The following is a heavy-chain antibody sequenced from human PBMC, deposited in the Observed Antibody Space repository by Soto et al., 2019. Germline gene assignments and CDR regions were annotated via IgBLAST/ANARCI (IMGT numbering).Heavy chain of an antibody. D-gene: IGHD5-18*01. V-gene: IGHV3-23*01. Sequence: GGSLRLSCAASGFTFSGYAMSWVRQAPGKGLEWVSAISGSGGSTYYADSVKGRFTISRDNSKNTLYLQMNSLRAEDTAVYYCAKGSTGYGYESLDYWGQGTLVTVSS. CDR3: AKGSTGYGYESLDY. CDR2: ISGSGGST. J-gene: IGHJ4*02. CDR1: GFTFSGYA.